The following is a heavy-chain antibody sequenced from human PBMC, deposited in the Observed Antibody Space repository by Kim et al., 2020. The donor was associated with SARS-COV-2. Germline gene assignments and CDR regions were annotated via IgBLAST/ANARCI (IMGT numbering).Heavy chain of an antibody. Sequence: ASVKVSCKASGYTFTSYAMHWVRQAPGQRLEWMGWINAGNGNTKYSQKFQGRVTITRDTSASTAYMELSSLRSEDTAVYYCARELYWDNWFDPWGQGTLVTVSS. V-gene: IGHV1-3*01. D-gene: IGHD3-16*02. CDR2: INAGNGNT. CDR1: GYTFTSYA. CDR3: ARELYWDNWFDP. J-gene: IGHJ5*02.